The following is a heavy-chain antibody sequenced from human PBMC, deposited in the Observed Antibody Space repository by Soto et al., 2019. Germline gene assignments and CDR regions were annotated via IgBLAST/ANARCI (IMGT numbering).Heavy chain of an antibody. CDR3: ARDRGTYGSGSYYNYFDY. D-gene: IGHD3-10*01. CDR2: ISSSSSTI. Sequence: GGSLRLSCAASGFTFSSYSMNWVRQAPGKGLEWVSYISSSSSTIYYADSVKGRFTISRDNAKNSLYLQMNSLRAEDTAVYYRARDRGTYGSGSYYNYFDYWGQGTLVTVSS. V-gene: IGHV3-48*04. J-gene: IGHJ4*02. CDR1: GFTFSSYS.